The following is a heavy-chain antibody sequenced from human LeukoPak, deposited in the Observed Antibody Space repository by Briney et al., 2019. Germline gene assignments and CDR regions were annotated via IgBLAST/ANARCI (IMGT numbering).Heavy chain of an antibody. CDR1: GFTFSSHA. V-gene: IGHV3-23*01. D-gene: IGHD2-15*01. CDR3: AKPRQVVVAATPTY. Sequence: GGSLRLSCAASGFTFSSHAMSWVRQAPGKGLEWVSAISGSGGSTYYADSVKGRFTISRDNSKNTLYLQMNSLRAEDTAVYYCAKPRQVVVAATPTYWGQGTLVTVSS. CDR2: ISGSGGST. J-gene: IGHJ4*02.